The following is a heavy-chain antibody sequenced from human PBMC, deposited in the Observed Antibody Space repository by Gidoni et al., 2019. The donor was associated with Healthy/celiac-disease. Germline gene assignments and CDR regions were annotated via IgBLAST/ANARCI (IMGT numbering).Heavy chain of an antibody. Sequence: QVQLQESGPGLVKPSQTLSLTCTVSGGSISSGDYYWSWIRQPPGKGLEWIGYIYYSGSTYYNPSLKSRVTISVDTSKNQFSLKLSSVTAADTAVYYCARGRIRGYYYDSSGYPGGFDYWGQGTLVTVSS. J-gene: IGHJ4*02. V-gene: IGHV4-30-4*01. CDR1: GGSISSGDYY. D-gene: IGHD3-22*01. CDR2: IYYSGST. CDR3: ARGRIRGYYYDSSGYPGGFDY.